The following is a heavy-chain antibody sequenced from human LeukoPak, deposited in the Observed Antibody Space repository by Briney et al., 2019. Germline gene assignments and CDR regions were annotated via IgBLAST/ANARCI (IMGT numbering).Heavy chain of an antibody. CDR3: AKDYFVSSSPIYYYDY. Sequence: GGSLRVSCEASGFTFNTYGIHWVRQAPGRGLEWVAFIRYDGINKYNADSVEGRFAISRDNSINTVYLEMNNLRPEDTAVYYCAKDYFVSSSPIYYYDYWGQGTLVSVSS. V-gene: IGHV3-30*02. CDR1: GFTFNTYG. CDR2: IRYDGINK. J-gene: IGHJ4*02. D-gene: IGHD6-6*01.